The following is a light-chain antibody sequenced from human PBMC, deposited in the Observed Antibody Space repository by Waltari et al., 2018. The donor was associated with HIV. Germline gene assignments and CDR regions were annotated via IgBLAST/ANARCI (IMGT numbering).Light chain of an antibody. CDR2: KNN. CDR3: AAWDDNLNGL. Sequence: QSVLTQPPSASVTPEQRVTISCPGRLSNIGRNSVLWYPHLTGTAPRLLLFKNNQRPEGVPDRFSGSKSGTSAALAISGLQSEEEADYDCAAWDDNLNGLFGGGTKLTVL. CDR1: LSNIGRNS. V-gene: IGLV1-44*01. J-gene: IGLJ3*02.